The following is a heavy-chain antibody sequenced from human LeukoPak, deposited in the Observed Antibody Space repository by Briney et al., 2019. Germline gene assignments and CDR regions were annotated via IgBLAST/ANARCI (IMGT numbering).Heavy chain of an antibody. D-gene: IGHD6-13*01. CDR3: ARDSSSWHPNWFDP. CDR2: ISAYNGNT. Sequence: AASVKVSCKASGYTFTNYGISWVRQAPGQGLKWMGWISAYNGNTNYAQKLQGRVTMTTDTSTSTAYMELRSLRSDDTAVYYCARDSSSWHPNWFDPWGQGTLVTVSS. V-gene: IGHV1-18*01. CDR1: GYTFTNYG. J-gene: IGHJ5*02.